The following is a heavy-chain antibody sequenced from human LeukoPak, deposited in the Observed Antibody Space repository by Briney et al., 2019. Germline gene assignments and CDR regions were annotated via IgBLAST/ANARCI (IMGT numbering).Heavy chain of an antibody. V-gene: IGHV3-23*01. Sequence: AGGSLRLSCAASGFTFSSYAMSWVRQAPGKGLEWVSAISGSGGSTYYADSVKGRFTISRDNSKNTLYLQMNSLRAEDTAVYYCAREAVGYSSGRRWFDPWGQGTLVTVSS. CDR2: ISGSGGST. J-gene: IGHJ5*02. D-gene: IGHD6-19*01. CDR3: AREAVGYSSGRRWFDP. CDR1: GFTFSSYA.